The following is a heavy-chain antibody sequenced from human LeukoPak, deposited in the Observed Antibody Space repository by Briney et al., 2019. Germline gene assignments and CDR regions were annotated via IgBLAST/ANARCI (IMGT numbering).Heavy chain of an antibody. J-gene: IGHJ5*02. V-gene: IGHV3-7*01. CDR3: ARDYDYYDSSGYHEA. CDR1: GFTFSSYW. Sequence: GGSLRLSCAASGFTFSSYWMSWVRQAPGKGLEWGANIKQDGSEKYYVDSVKGRFTISRDNAKNSLYLQMSSLRAEDTAVYYCARDYDYYDSSGYHEAWGQGTLVTVSS. CDR2: IKQDGSEK. D-gene: IGHD3-22*01.